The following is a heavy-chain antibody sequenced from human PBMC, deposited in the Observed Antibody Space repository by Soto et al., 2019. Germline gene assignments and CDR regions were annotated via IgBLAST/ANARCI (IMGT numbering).Heavy chain of an antibody. D-gene: IGHD3-10*01. V-gene: IGHV3-23*01. CDR2: ISGSSGTT. CDR3: AKELLEVPVAFDI. CDR1: GFTFINCA. J-gene: IGHJ3*02. Sequence: RGSLRLSCAASGFTFINCAMNWVRQAPGKGLEWVSVISGSSGTTYYADAVKGRFTTSRDNSKNTPYLQMNSLRAEDTAVYYCAKELLEVPVAFDIWGQGTMVTVSS.